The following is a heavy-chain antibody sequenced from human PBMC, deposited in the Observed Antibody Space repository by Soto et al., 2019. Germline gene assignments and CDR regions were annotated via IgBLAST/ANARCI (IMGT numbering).Heavy chain of an antibody. CDR3: AREFGNYYYYYGMDV. V-gene: IGHV1-2*02. CDR2: INPNSGGT. Sequence: GASVKVSCKASGYTFTGYYMHWVQQAPGQGLEWMGWINPNSGGTNYAQKFQGRVTMTRDTSISTAYMELSRLRSDDTAVYYCAREFGNYYYYYGMDVWGQGTTVTVSS. J-gene: IGHJ6*02. D-gene: IGHD3-10*01. CDR1: GYTFTGYY.